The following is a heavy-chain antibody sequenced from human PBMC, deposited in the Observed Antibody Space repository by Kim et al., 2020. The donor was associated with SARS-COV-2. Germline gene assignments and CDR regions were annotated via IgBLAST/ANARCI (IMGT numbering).Heavy chain of an antibody. CDR3: ARGYLKSIFVVIASRLYF. Sequence: ASVKVSCKASGYTFTSYAINWVRQAPGQGLEWMGWINPNSGNTGYSQKFQGRVTITRNTSISTAYMELSSLRSEDTAVYYCARGYLKSIFVVIASRLYF. CDR1: GYTFTSYA. V-gene: IGHV1-8*03. D-gene: IGHD2-21*01. J-gene: IGHJ2*01. CDR2: INPNSGNT.